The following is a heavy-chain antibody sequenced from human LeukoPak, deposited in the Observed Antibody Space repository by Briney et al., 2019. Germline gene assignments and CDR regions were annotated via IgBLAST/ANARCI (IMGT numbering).Heavy chain of an antibody. V-gene: IGHV4-34*01. CDR1: GGSFSGYY. CDR2: INHSGST. CDR3: AGKRI. Sequence: SETLSLTCAVYGGSFSGYYWSWIRQPSGKGLEWIGEINHSGSTNYNPSLKSRVTITVGTYTNQFSLLLSSMPTADAAVYYCAGKRIWGQGTLVTASS. D-gene: IGHD2-15*01. J-gene: IGHJ1*01.